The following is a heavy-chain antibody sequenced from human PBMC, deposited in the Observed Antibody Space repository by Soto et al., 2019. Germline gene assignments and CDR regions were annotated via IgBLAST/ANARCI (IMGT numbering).Heavy chain of an antibody. J-gene: IGHJ6*02. Sequence: QVQLVESGGGVVQPGRTLRLSCAASGFTFSSYGMHWVRQAPGKGLEWVAVIAYDGSSKYYANSVKGRFTISRDNSENTPYLKMNRLRAEDTAVYYCAKTVSYMYDISSYYYGMDVLGQGTTVTVSS. CDR1: GFTFSSYG. D-gene: IGHD3-9*01. CDR3: AKTVSYMYDISSYYYGMDV. CDR2: IAYDGSSK. V-gene: IGHV3-30*18.